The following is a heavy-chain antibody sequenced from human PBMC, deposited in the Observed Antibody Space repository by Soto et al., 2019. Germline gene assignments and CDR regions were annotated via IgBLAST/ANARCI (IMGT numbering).Heavy chain of an antibody. Sequence: GGSLRLSCSASGFTFSSYAMHWVRQAPGKGLEYVSAISSNGGSTYYADSVKGRFTISRDNSKNTLYLQMSSLRAEDTAVYYCVKDRITMIVVRPGAFAIWGQGTMVTGSS. J-gene: IGHJ3*02. CDR1: GFTFSSYA. CDR2: ISSNGGST. V-gene: IGHV3-64D*08. D-gene: IGHD3-22*01. CDR3: VKDRITMIVVRPGAFAI.